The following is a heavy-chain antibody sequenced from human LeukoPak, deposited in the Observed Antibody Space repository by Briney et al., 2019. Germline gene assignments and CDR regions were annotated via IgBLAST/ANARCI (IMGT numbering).Heavy chain of an antibody. CDR3: ARDGGYTSYDSSGYWPLDY. CDR1: GFTFTDEY. V-gene: IGHV1-2*02. Sequence: ASVKVSCKSSGFTFTDEYIHWVRQAPGQGLEWMGWINPYSGAVNYAQKFQGRVTLTRDTSISTAYMELRSLRSDDTAVYYCARDGGYTSYDSSGYWPLDYWGQGTLVTVSS. J-gene: IGHJ4*02. CDR2: INPYSGAV. D-gene: IGHD3-22*01.